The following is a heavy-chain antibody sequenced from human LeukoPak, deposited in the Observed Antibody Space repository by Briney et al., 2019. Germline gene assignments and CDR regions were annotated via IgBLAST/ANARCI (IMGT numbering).Heavy chain of an antibody. CDR3: AKVSAMVTPQPGAPRPFDY. V-gene: IGHV3-23*01. J-gene: IGHJ4*02. CDR1: GFTFSSYA. Sequence: PGGSLRLSCAASGFTFSSYAMSWVRQAPGKGLEWVSAISGSGGSTYYADSVKGRFTISRDNSKNTLYLQMNSLRAEDTAVYYCAKVSAMVTPQPGAPRPFDYWGQGTLVTVSS. D-gene: IGHD5-18*01. CDR2: ISGSGGST.